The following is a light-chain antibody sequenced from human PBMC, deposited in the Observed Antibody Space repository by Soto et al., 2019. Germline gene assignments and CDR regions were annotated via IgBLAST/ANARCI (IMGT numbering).Light chain of an antibody. CDR2: GVS. V-gene: IGLV2-11*01. J-gene: IGLJ3*02. CDR3: CSYVDTDTWV. Sequence: QSALTQPRSVSGSPGQSVTISFTGTNSDVGGYNYVSWYQQYPGKAPKLMISGVSERPSGVPDRFSGSKSGNTASLTISGLQAEDEADYYCCSYVDTDTWVFGGGTQLTVL. CDR1: NSDVGGYNY.